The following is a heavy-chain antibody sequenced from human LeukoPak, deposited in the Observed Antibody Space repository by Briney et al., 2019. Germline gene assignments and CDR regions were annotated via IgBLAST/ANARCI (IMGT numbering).Heavy chain of an antibody. CDR1: GFTFGIYA. Sequence: PGGSLRLSCAASGFTFGIYAMSWVRQAPGKGLEWVSAISGSGGSTYYADSVKGRFTISRDNSKNTLYLQMNSLRAEDTAVYYCAKPSYDFWSGYPGRYWGQGTLVTVSS. V-gene: IGHV3-23*01. J-gene: IGHJ4*02. CDR2: ISGSGGST. D-gene: IGHD3-3*01. CDR3: AKPSYDFWSGYPGRY.